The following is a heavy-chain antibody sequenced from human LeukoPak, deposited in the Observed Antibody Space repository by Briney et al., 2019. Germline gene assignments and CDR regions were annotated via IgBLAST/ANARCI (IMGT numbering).Heavy chain of an antibody. CDR1: GITFDDYA. D-gene: IGHD3-22*01. CDR3: AKDSGLYARSGYYLGLDY. J-gene: IGHJ4*02. V-gene: IGHV3-43D*03. Sequence: GGSLRLSCAASGITFDDYAMHWVRQAPGKGLEWVSLISGDGGSTYYTDSVKGRFNISGDNSKDSLYLQMNSLRVEDTALYYCAKDSGLYARSGYYLGLDYWGQGTLVTVSS. CDR2: ISGDGGST.